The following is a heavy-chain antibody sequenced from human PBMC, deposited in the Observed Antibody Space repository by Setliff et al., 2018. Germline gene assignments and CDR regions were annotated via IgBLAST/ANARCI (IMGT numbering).Heavy chain of an antibody. Sequence: ASVKVSCKASGYTFTSYDINWVRQAPGQGLEWMGGISAYNGNTNYAQKLQGRVTMTTDTSTSTAYMELRSLRSDDTAVYYCARDPRIAAAGHVDYWGQGTLVTVSS. CDR1: GYTFTSYD. D-gene: IGHD6-13*01. J-gene: IGHJ4*02. V-gene: IGHV1-18*01. CDR2: ISAYNGNT. CDR3: ARDPRIAAAGHVDY.